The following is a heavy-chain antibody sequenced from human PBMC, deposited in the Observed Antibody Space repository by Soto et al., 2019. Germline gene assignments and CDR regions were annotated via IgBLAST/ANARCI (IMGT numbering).Heavy chain of an antibody. Sequence: SETLSLTCAVYGGSFSGYYWSWIRQPPGKGLEWIGEINHSGSTNYNPSLKSRVTISVDTSKNQFSLKLSSVTAADTAVYYCARDRGYSYGYFDYWGQGTLVTVSS. V-gene: IGHV4-34*01. J-gene: IGHJ4*02. CDR3: ARDRGYSYGYFDY. D-gene: IGHD5-18*01. CDR2: INHSGST. CDR1: GGSFSGYY.